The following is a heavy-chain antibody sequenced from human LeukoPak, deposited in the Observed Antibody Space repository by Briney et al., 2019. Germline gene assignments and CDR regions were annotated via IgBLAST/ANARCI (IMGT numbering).Heavy chain of an antibody. Sequence: GGSLRLSCAASGFTFSSYWMSWVRQAPGKGLEWVANIKQDGSEKNYVDSVKGRFTISRDNAKNSLYLQMNSLRAEDTAVYYCARESETSAMDVWGQGTTVTVSS. D-gene: IGHD1-7*01. CDR3: ARESETSAMDV. CDR1: GFTFSSYW. V-gene: IGHV3-7*01. J-gene: IGHJ6*02. CDR2: IKQDGSEK.